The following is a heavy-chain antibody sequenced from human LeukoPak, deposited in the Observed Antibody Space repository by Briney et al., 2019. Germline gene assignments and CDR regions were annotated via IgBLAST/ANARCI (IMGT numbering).Heavy chain of an antibody. J-gene: IGHJ5*02. CDR2: ISERGST. D-gene: IGHD4-11*01. Sequence: SETLSLTCAAHGGSFSDYDWTWIRQSPGKGLEWIGEISERGSTNYNPSLGSRITISLDTSKNQFSLHVRSVVAADTAVYYCARTVYSNNWAPASWFHPWGQGTLVTVSS. CDR3: ARTVYSNNWAPASWFHP. V-gene: IGHV4-34*01. CDR1: GGSFSDYD.